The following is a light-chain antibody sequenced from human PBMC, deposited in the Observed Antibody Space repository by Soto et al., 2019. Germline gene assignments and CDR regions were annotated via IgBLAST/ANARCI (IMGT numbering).Light chain of an antibody. CDR3: SSYTSVSSYV. CDR1: SSDIGNYNY. J-gene: IGLJ1*01. Sequence: QSVLTQPASVSGSPGQSITISCTGTSSDIGNYNYVSWYQQHPGKAPKLMISEVSNRPSGVSNRFSGSKSGNTASLTISGLQAEDEADYYCSSYTSVSSYVFGGGTTLTVL. V-gene: IGLV2-14*01. CDR2: EVS.